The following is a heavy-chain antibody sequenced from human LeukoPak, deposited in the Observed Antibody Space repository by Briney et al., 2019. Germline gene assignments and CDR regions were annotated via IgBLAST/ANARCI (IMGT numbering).Heavy chain of an antibody. CDR1: GFTFSSYA. J-gene: IGHJ4*02. D-gene: IGHD3-10*01. V-gene: IGHV3-30*04. CDR2: ISYDGSNK. CDR3: ASSMVRGVTSDDY. Sequence: GSLRLSRAASGFTFSSYAMHWVRQAPGKGLEWVAVISYDGSNKYYADSVKGRFTISRDNSKNTLYLQMNSLRAEDTAVYYCASSMVRGVTSDDYWGQGTLVTVSS.